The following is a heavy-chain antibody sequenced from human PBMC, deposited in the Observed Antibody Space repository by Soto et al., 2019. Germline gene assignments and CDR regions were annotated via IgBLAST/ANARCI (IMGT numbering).Heavy chain of an antibody. CDR3: ARRGSGSDYDY. D-gene: IGHD1-26*01. Sequence: EVQLLESGGGLVQPGGSLRLSCAASGFTFSSYAMRWVRQAPVKGLEWVSAISGSGGSIYYADSVKGRFTISRDNSKNTLYLQMNSLRAEDTAVYYCARRGSGSDYDYWGQGTLVTVSS. J-gene: IGHJ4*02. CDR1: GFTFSSYA. V-gene: IGHV3-23*01. CDR2: ISGSGGSI.